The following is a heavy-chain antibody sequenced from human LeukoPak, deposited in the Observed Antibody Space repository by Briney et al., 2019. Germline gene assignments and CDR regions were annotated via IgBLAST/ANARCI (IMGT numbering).Heavy chain of an antibody. CDR2: IKSKTVGGTT. J-gene: IGHJ4*02. CDR1: GFTFSNAW. D-gene: IGHD2-21*02. CDR3: TTLLPFVGVTATDY. V-gene: IGHV3-15*01. Sequence: PGGSLRLSCAASGFTFSNAWMSWVRQAPGKGLEWVGRIKSKTVGGTTDYAAPVKGRFTISRDDSKNTLYLQMNSLKTEDTAVYYCTTLLPFVGVTATDYWGQGTLVTVSS.